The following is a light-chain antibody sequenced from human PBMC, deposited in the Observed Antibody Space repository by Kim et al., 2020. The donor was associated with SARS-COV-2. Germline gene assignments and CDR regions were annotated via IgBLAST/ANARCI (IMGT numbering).Light chain of an antibody. CDR2: LNSDGSH. CDR3: QTWGTGIGV. J-gene: IGLJ3*02. CDR1: SGHSSYA. V-gene: IGLV4-69*01. Sequence: ASVKITCTLSSGHSSYAIAWHQQQPEKGPRYLMKLNSDGSHSKGDGIPDRFSGSSSGAERYLTISSLQSEDEADYYCQTWGTGIGVFGGGTQLTVL.